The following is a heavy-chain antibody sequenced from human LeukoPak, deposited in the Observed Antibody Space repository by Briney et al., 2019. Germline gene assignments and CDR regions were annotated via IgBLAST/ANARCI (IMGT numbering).Heavy chain of an antibody. CDR3: ARRLGNLGFHYDY. D-gene: IGHD3-16*01. J-gene: IGHJ4*02. CDR1: GGTFSSYA. V-gene: IGHV1-69*13. CDR2: IIPIFGTA. Sequence: SVKASCKASGGTFSSYAISWVRQAPGQGLEWVGGIIPIFGTANYAQKFQGRVTITADESTSTAYMELSSLRSEDTAVYYCARRLGNLGFHYDYWGQGTLVTVSS.